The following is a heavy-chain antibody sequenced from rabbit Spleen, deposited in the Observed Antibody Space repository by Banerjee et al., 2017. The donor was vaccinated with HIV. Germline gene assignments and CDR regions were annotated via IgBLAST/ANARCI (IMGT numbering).Heavy chain of an antibody. Sequence: QEQLVESGGGLVQPGGSLTLSCKASGFDFSRFGVSWVRQAPGKGLEWIGYIEPIFGNTYYADWVNGRFTISTDNAQNTLYLQLSSLTAADTATYFCARWAAGNDDWYTFNLWGPGTLVTVS. V-gene: IGHV1S47*01. J-gene: IGHJ4*01. CDR2: IEPIFGNT. D-gene: IGHD2-1*01. CDR1: GFDFSRFG. CDR3: ARWAAGNDDWYTFNL.